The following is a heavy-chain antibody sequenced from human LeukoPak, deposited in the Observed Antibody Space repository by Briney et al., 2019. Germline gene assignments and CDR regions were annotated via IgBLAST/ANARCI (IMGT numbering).Heavy chain of an antibody. CDR1: GFTFTSSA. D-gene: IGHD3-3*01. V-gene: IGHV1-58*02. CDR3: AAEDFWSGGVTSY. Sequence: SVKVSCRASGFTFTSSAMQWVRQARGQRLEWIGWIVVGSGNTNYAQKFQERVTITRDMSTSTAYMELSSLRSEDTTVYYCAAEDFWSGGVTSYWGQGTLVTVSS. CDR2: IVVGSGNT. J-gene: IGHJ4*02.